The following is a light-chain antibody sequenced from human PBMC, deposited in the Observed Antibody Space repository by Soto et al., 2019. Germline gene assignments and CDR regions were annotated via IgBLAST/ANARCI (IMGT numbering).Light chain of an antibody. J-gene: IGLJ2*01. CDR3: QSYDSSLSVI. Sequence: QSVLTQPPSVSGAPGQTITISCTGDSSNIGAGYDVHWYQQLPGTAPKLLIYVNINRPSGVPDRFSASRSDSSASLAITGLQAEDEADYYCQSYDSSLSVIFGRGTKLTVL. CDR2: VNI. V-gene: IGLV1-40*01. CDR1: SSNIGAGYD.